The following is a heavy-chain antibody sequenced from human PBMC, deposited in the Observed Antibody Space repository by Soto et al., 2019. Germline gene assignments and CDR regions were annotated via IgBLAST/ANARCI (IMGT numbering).Heavy chain of an antibody. CDR1: GFTFSNYT. CDR2: ISSSSYM. J-gene: IGHJ6*02. CDR3: ARDSVYSNYYYYYGMDV. Sequence: SGGSLRLSCAASGFTFSNYTMNWVRQAPGKGLEWVSSISSSSYMQYADSAKGRFTISRDNAKNSLYLQMNSLRAQDTAVYYCARDSVYSNYYYYYGMDVWGQGTTVTVSS. V-gene: IGHV3-21*01. D-gene: IGHD4-4*01.